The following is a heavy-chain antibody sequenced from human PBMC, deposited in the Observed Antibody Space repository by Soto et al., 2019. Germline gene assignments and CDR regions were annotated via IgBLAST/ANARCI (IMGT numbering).Heavy chain of an antibody. D-gene: IGHD2-2*01. CDR2: ISYDGSNK. CDR1: GFTFSSYA. CDR3: AKAGRSTSCYGVCGSNYYSYGLDV. Sequence: GGSMRLSCAASGFTFSSYAMHWVRQAPGKGLEWVAVISYDGSNKYYADSVKGRFTISRDNSKNTMYLQMNSLRAEDTAVYYCAKAGRSTSCYGVCGSNYYSYGLDVWGQGSTVTVSS. V-gene: IGHV3-30-3*01. J-gene: IGHJ6*01.